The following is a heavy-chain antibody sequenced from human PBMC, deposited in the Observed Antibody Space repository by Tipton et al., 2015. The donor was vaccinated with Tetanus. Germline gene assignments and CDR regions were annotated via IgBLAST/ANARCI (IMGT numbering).Heavy chain of an antibody. CDR3: ARDQARGARGWNYFGF. D-gene: IGHD1-26*01. CDR2: IYSSGST. CDR1: GVSISGGRYY. Sequence: GLVKPSQTLSLTCTVSGVSISGGRYYWSWIRQRPGKGLEWIGDIYSSGSTYTDPSLKGRVTISVDTSENQFSLRLNSVTAADTAVYYCARDQARGARGWNYFGFWGLGTLVTASS. V-gene: IGHV4-31*03. J-gene: IGHJ4*02.